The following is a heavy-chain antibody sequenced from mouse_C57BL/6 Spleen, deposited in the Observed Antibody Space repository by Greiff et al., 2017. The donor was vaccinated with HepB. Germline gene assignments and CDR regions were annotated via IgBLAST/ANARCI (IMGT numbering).Heavy chain of an antibody. CDR1: GYTFTSYW. V-gene: IGHV1-52*01. CDR2: IDPSDSET. CDR3: ARNDGYYGAY. D-gene: IGHD2-3*01. J-gene: IGHJ3*01. Sequence: VQLQQSGAELVRPGSSVKLSCKASGYTFTSYWMHWVKQRPIQGLEWIGNIDPSDSETHYNQKFKDKATLTVDKSSSTAYMQLSSLTSEDSAVYYCARNDGYYGAYWGQGTLVTVSA.